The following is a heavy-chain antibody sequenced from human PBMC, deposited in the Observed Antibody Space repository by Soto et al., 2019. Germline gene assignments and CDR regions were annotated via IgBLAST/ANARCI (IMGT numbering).Heavy chain of an antibody. Sequence: ASVKVSCKASGGTLSSYAISWVRQAPGQGLEWMGGIIPIFGTANYAQKFQGRVTITADESTSTAYMELSSLRSEDTAMYYCAGGVAMVRGLNYYYYGMDVWGQGTTVTAP. CDR3: AGGVAMVRGLNYYYYGMDV. D-gene: IGHD3-10*01. CDR1: GGTLSSYA. CDR2: IIPIFGTA. J-gene: IGHJ6*02. V-gene: IGHV1-69*13.